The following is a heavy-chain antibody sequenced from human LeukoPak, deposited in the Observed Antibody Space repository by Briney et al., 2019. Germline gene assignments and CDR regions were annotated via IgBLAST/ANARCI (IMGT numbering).Heavy chain of an antibody. V-gene: IGHV2-5*01. Sequence: EAGPTLMNPTPTLTLTRSFSGFSLTSRGVGVAWIRQPPGKALEWLGDLYWYDENRYTPSLKRRLTITRCTSTNPVVLTLTNVDPVDTATYFFAQGISRWYGMSFDNWGQGTLVTVFS. J-gene: IGHJ4*02. CDR1: GFSLTSRGVG. D-gene: IGHD6-13*01. CDR2: LYWYDEN. CDR3: AQGISRWYGMSFDN.